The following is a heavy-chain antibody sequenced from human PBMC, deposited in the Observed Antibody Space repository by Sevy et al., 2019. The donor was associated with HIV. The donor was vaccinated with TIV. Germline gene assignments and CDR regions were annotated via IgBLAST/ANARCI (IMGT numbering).Heavy chain of an antibody. Sequence: GGSQRLSCAASGFTFSSYSMNWVRQAPGKGLEWVSYISSSSSTIYYADSVKGRFTISRDNAKNSLYLQMNSLRDEDTAVYYCARVGIAAAGTQGGNYYYHCYMDVWGKGPRSPSP. J-gene: IGHJ6*03. CDR2: ISSSSSTI. V-gene: IGHV3-48*02. D-gene: IGHD6-13*01. CDR3: ARVGIAAAGTQGGNYYYHCYMDV. CDR1: GFTFSSYS.